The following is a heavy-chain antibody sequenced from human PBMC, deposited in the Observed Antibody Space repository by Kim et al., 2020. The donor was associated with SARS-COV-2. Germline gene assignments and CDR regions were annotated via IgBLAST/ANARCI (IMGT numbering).Heavy chain of an antibody. J-gene: IGHJ5*02. CDR1: GYSFTSYW. CDR2: IYPGDSDT. CDR3: ARSPPNRITIFGVAMLNWFDP. Sequence: GESLKISCKGSGYSFTSYWIGWVRQMPGNGLEWMGIIYPGDSDTRYSPSFQGQVTISADKSISTAYLQWSSLKASDTAMYYCARSPPNRITIFGVAMLNWFDPWGQGTLVTVSS. D-gene: IGHD3-3*01. V-gene: IGHV5-51*01.